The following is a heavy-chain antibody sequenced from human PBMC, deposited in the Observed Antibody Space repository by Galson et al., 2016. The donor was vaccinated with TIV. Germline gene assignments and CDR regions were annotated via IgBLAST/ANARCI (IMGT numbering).Heavy chain of an antibody. J-gene: IGHJ4*02. CDR2: ISDSGDST. CDR3: AKGPLIVVELDS. Sequence: SLRLSCAASGFTFSTYAMTWVRQVPGKGLEWVSSISDSGDSTYYADSVKGRFTISRDNSKNTLYLQMNSLRAEDTAIYYCAKGPLIVVELDSWGQGTLVTVFS. CDR1: GFTFSTYA. D-gene: IGHD3-22*01. V-gene: IGHV3-23*01.